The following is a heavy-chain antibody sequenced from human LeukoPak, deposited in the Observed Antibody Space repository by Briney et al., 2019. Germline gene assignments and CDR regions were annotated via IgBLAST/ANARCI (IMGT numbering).Heavy chain of an antibody. CDR2: ISGSSSAI. V-gene: IGHV3-48*01. J-gene: IGHJ6*04. CDR1: GFTFSSYS. CDR3: ARPPHPTLGV. Sequence: PGGSLRLSCAASGFTFSSYSMNWVRQAPGKGLEWVSYISGSSSAIYYADSVEGRFTISRDNAKSSLYLQMNSLRAEDTAVYYCARPPHPTLGVWGKGTTVTVSS.